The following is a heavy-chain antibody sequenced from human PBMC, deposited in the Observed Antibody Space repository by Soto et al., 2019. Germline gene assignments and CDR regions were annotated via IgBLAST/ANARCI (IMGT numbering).Heavy chain of an antibody. CDR3: TRLKGGSSTWWGY. J-gene: IGHJ4*02. CDR2: ISGYNGHT. D-gene: IGHD2-2*01. CDR1: GYNFRSYG. V-gene: IGHV1-18*01. Sequence: QIQLVQSGTEVKKPGASVKVSCRVSGYNFRSYGISWVRQAPGQGLEWMGWISGYNGHTNYAQGLQGRVIMTTDTSTSTVYMELRSLRYDATAVYYCTRLKGGSSTWWGYWGQGTLVTVSS.